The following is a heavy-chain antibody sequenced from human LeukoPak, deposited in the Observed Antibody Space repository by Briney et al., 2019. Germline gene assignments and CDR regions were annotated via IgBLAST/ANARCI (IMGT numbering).Heavy chain of an antibody. D-gene: IGHD7-27*01. CDR1: GGSISSSSYY. V-gene: IGHV4-31*03. CDR2: IYYSGST. CDR3: ARERTNWEYYFDY. J-gene: IGHJ4*02. Sequence: SETLSLTCTVSGGSISSSSYYWGWIRQPPGKGLEWIGYIYYSGSTYYNPSLKSRVTISVDTSKNQFSLKLSSVTAADTAVYYCARERTNWEYYFDYWGQGTLVTVSS.